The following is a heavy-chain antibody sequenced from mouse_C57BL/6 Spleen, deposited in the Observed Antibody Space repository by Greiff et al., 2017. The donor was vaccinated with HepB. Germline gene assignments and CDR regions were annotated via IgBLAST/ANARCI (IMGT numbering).Heavy chain of an antibody. CDR1: GYTFTDYN. CDR3: AVYSYGSSYGFAY. J-gene: IGHJ3*01. Sequence: EVQLQQSGPELVKPGASVKMSCKASGYTFTDYNMHWVKQSHGKSLEWIGYINPNNGGTSYNQKFKGKATLTVNKSSSTAYMELRSLTSEDSAVYYCAVYSYGSSYGFAYWGQGTLVTVSA. CDR2: INPNNGGT. V-gene: IGHV1-22*01. D-gene: IGHD1-1*01.